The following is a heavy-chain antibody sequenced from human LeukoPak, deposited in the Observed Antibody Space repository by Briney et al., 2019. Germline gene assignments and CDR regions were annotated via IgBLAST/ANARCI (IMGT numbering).Heavy chain of an antibody. J-gene: IGHJ5*02. CDR2: ISGDRGPT. D-gene: IGHD2-15*01. V-gene: IGHV1-18*01. Sequence: GASVKVSCKASGYPLANFAISWVRQARGQGLEWVGWISGDRGPTYYAPKFQDRVTLTTDTSTSTAFLELRGLRSDDTAVYYCARSPNCSGGICSDHWGQGTLVTVSS. CDR1: GYPLANFA. CDR3: ARSPNCSGGICSDH.